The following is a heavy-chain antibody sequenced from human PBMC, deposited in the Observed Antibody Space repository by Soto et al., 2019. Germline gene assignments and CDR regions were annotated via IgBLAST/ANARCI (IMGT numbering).Heavy chain of an antibody. Sequence: QVQLVQSGAEVKKPGASVKVSCKASGYTFTSYGISWVRQAPGQGLEWMGWISAYNGNTNYAQKLQGRVTMTTDTSKSTAYMELRSLRSDDTAVYYCARGLYTIVGATTALSTFDYWGQGTLVTVSS. CDR2: ISAYNGNT. V-gene: IGHV1-18*01. J-gene: IGHJ4*02. D-gene: IGHD1-26*01. CDR3: ARGLYTIVGATTALSTFDY. CDR1: GYTFTSYG.